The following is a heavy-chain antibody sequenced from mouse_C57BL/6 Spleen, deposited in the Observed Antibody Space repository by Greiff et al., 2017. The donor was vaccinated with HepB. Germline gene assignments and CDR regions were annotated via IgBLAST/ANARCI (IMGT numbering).Heavy chain of an antibody. CDR1: GFNIKDDY. Sequence: EVQLQHSGAELVRPGASVKLSCTASGFNIKDDYMHWVKQRPEQGLEWIGWIDPENGDTEYASKFQGKATITADTSSNTAYLQLSSLTSEDTAVYYCTTDGNYEGFAYWGQGTLVTVSA. CDR2: IDPENGDT. V-gene: IGHV14-4*01. D-gene: IGHD2-1*01. CDR3: TTDGNYEGFAY. J-gene: IGHJ3*01.